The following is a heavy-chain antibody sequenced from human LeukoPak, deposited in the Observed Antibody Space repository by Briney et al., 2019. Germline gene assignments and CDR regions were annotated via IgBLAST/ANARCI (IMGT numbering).Heavy chain of an antibody. Sequence: SETLSLTCTVSGGSISSSSYYWGWIRQPPGKGLEWIGSIYYSGSTYYNPSLKSRVTISVDTSKNQFSLKLSSVTAADTAVYYCARRTLPSPLADFVVVPAREFDPWGQGTLSPSPQ. D-gene: IGHD2-2*01. CDR2: IYYSGST. CDR3: ARRTLPSPLADFVVVPAREFDP. CDR1: GGSISSSSYY. J-gene: IGHJ5*02. V-gene: IGHV4-39*01.